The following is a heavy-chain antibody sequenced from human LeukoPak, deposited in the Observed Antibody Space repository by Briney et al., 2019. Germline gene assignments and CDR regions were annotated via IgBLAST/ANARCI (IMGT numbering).Heavy chain of an antibody. J-gene: IGHJ4*02. CDR1: GFTVSSNY. CDR2: IYAGGAT. CDR3: AREGGDSMIQGVIAD. Sequence: GGSLRLSCSASGFTVSSNYMSWVRQAPGKGLERVSVIYAGGATAYADSVKGRFIISRDNSKNTLYLQMNSLRAEDTALYYCAREGGDSMIQGVIADWGQGTLVTVSS. D-gene: IGHD3-10*01. V-gene: IGHV3-53*01.